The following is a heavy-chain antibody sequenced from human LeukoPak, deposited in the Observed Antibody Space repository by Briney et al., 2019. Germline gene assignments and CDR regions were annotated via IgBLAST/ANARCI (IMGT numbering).Heavy chain of an antibody. CDR3: ARLNKPGWFDP. CDR2: IYYSGST. D-gene: IGHD1-14*01. CDR1: GDSVSSSNYY. Sequence: TSETLSLTCTVSGDSVSSSNYYWAWIRQPPGKGLEWIGNIYYSGSTYYNPSLKSRLTISVDTSKNQFSLKLTSVTAADTAVYYCARLNKPGWFDPWGQGTLVTVSS. V-gene: IGHV4-39*01. J-gene: IGHJ5*02.